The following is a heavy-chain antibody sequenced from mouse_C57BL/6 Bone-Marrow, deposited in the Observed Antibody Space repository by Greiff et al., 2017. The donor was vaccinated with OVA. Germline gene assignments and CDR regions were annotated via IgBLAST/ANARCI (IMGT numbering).Heavy chain of an antibody. V-gene: IGHV3-8*01. D-gene: IGHD2-4*01. CDR2: ISYSGST. CDR1: GYSITSDY. CDR3: ARGGIDYGWYFDV. Sequence: EVHLVESGPGLAKPSQTLSLTCSVTGYSITSDYWNWIRKFPGNKLEYMGYISYSGSTYYNPSLKSRISITRDTSKNQYYLQLNSVTTEDTATYYWARGGIDYGWYFDVWGTGTTVTVSS. J-gene: IGHJ1*03.